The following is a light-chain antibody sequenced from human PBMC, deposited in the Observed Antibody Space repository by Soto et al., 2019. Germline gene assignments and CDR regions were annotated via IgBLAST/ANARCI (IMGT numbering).Light chain of an antibody. CDR1: SSNIDGYNY. Sequence: QSVRTHPASGSCTPGRSITISSTRTSSNIDGYNYVSWYKQHPGKAPKLMIYDVGSRPSGVSNRFSGSKSANTASLTISGLQAEDEADYYCSSYTSSSTEVFGTGTKVTVL. CDR2: DVG. J-gene: IGLJ1*01. V-gene: IGLV2-14*03. CDR3: SSYTSSSTEV.